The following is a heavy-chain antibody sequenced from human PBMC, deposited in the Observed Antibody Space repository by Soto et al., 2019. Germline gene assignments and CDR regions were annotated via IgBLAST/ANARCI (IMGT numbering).Heavy chain of an antibody. Sequence: QVQLVQSGAEVRKPGASVKVSCKASGYTFTDYGISWVRQAPGQGLEWIGWISAYNGNTNNAQKLQDRVTMTTDSSTSTAYMELRSLRSDDMAVYYCARVGDIVVVGPWFDPWGQGTLVTVSS. V-gene: IGHV1-18*03. CDR1: GYTFTDYG. D-gene: IGHD2-2*01. CDR3: ARVGDIVVVGPWFDP. CDR2: ISAYNGNT. J-gene: IGHJ5*02.